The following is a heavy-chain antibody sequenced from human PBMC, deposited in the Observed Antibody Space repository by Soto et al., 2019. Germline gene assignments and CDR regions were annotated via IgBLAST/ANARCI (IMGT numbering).Heavy chain of an antibody. J-gene: IGHJ6*02. CDR3: AIAYTGRLPRRADYYYAMDV. V-gene: IGHV3-13*05. CDR2: IGAARDP. D-gene: IGHD2-2*02. Sequence: PGGSLRLSCAASGFTFSNFDMHWVRQVPGKGLEWVSAIGAARDPYYLGSVKGRFTISRENAKNSVYLQMNDLRAGDSAVYYCAIAYTGRLPRRADYYYAMDVWGQGTTVTVSS. CDR1: GFTFSNFD.